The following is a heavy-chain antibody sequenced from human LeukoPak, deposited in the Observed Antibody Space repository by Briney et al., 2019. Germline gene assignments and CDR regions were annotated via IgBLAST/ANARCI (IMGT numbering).Heavy chain of an antibody. CDR1: GFTFSSYA. CDR3: AKVLRWDSSGGIDY. V-gene: IGHV3-23*01. D-gene: IGHD3-22*01. Sequence: GWSLRLSCAASGFTFSSYAMSWVRQAPGKGLEWVSSISGSGDTTYYADSVKGRFTISRDNSKNTLYLQMNSLRAEDTAVYYCAKVLRWDSSGGIDYWGQGTLVTVSS. J-gene: IGHJ4*02. CDR2: ISGSGDTT.